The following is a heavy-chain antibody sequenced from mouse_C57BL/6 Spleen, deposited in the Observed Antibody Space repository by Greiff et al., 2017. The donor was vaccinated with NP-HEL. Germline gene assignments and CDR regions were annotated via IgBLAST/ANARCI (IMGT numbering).Heavy chain of an antibody. Sequence: EVQLQQSGAELVRPGASVKLSCTASGFNIKDYYMHWVKQRPEQGLEWIGRIDPEDGDTEYAPKFQGKATMTADTSSNTAYLQLSSLTSEDTAVYYCTTNATLYYYGSSWFAYWGQGTLVTVSA. CDR3: TTNATLYYYGSSWFAY. J-gene: IGHJ3*01. CDR2: IDPEDGDT. D-gene: IGHD1-1*01. V-gene: IGHV14-1*01. CDR1: GFNIKDYY.